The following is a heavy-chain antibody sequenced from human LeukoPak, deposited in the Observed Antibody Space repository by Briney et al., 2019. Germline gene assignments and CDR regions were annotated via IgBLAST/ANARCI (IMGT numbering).Heavy chain of an antibody. Sequence: ASVKVSCKASGYTFTSYGISWVRQAPGQGLEWMGWISAYNGNTNYAQKLQGRVTMTTDTSTSTAYMELRSLRSDDTVVYYCAREVMLYYYDSSGYSPFDAFDIWGQGTMVTVSS. CDR1: GYTFTSYG. V-gene: IGHV1-18*01. J-gene: IGHJ3*02. D-gene: IGHD3-22*01. CDR3: AREVMLYYYDSSGYSPFDAFDI. CDR2: ISAYNGNT.